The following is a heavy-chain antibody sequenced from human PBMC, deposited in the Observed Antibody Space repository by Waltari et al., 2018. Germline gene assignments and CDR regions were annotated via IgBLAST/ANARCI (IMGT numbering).Heavy chain of an antibody. J-gene: IGHJ6*02. CDR1: GSTSGGNY. CDR2: IYSGGST. CDR3: ARRPYYYDSSGYYFPNYYYYGMDV. D-gene: IGHD3-22*01. V-gene: IGHV3-66*02. Sequence: EVQLVESGGGLFKPGGSLRLPWAASGSTSGGNYFSWFGQAQGRGLRGVPVIYSGGSTYYADSVKGRFTISRDNSKNTLYLQMNSLRAEDTAVYYCARRPYYYDSSGYYFPNYYYYGMDVWGQGTTVTVSS.